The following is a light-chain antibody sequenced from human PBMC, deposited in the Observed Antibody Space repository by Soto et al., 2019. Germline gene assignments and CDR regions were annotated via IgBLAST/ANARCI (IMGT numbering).Light chain of an antibody. CDR1: QSVSSSD. Sequence: EIVLTQSPGTLSLSPGEGATLACRASQSVSSSDLAWYQQTPGQAPRLLIFGASNRATGIPDRFSGRGSGTAFPLTISRLEPTDSAVYYCQQSGRSPVTFGPRTKLAIK. V-gene: IGKV3-20*01. CDR3: QQSGRSPVT. CDR2: GAS. J-gene: IGKJ2*01.